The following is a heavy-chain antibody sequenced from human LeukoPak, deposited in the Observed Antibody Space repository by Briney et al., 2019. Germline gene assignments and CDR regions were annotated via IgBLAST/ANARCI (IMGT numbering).Heavy chain of an antibody. J-gene: IGHJ4*02. V-gene: IGHV4-31*03. CDR1: GGSISSGGYY. D-gene: IGHD3-3*01. Sequence: PSETLSLTCTVSGGSISSGGYYWSWIRQHPGKGLEWIGYIYYSGSTYYNPSLKSRVTISVDTSKNQFSLKLSSVTAADTAVYYCARVHYDFWSGYYFNDYWGQGTLVTVSS. CDR3: ARVHYDFWSGYYFNDY. CDR2: IYYSGST.